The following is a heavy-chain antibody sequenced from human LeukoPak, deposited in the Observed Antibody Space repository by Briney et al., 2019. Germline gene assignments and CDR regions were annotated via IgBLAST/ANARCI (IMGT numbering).Heavy chain of an antibody. J-gene: IGHJ5*02. CDR3: ARIYSNYGWFDP. D-gene: IGHD4-11*01. CDR2: IYYSGST. Sequence: SETLSLTCTVSGGSISSGGYYWSWIRQHPGKGLEWTGYIYYSGSTYYNPSLKSRVTISVDTSKNQFSLKLSSVTAADTAVYYCARIYSNYGWFDPWGQGTLVTVSS. V-gene: IGHV4-31*03. CDR1: GGSISSGGYY.